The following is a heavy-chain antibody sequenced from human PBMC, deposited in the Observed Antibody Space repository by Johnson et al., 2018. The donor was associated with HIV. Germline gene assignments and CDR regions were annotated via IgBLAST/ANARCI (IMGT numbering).Heavy chain of an antibody. CDR3: AGAPLRHDAFDI. J-gene: IGHJ3*02. CDR1: GFTFSNYW. D-gene: IGHD4-17*01. Sequence: VQLVESGGGLVQSGGSLRVFCAASGFTFSNYWMSWVRQAPGKGLEWVANIKQDGSEKYYVDAVKGRFTISRDNAKNSLILQMNSLRVEDTAVYYCAGAPLRHDAFDIWGQGTMVTVSS. CDR2: IKQDGSEK. V-gene: IGHV3-7*02.